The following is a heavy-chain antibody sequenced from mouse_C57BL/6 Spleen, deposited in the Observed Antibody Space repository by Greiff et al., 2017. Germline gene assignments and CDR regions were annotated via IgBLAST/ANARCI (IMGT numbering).Heavy chain of an antibody. D-gene: IGHD1-1*01. CDR3: ARAPYGSSYDY. J-gene: IGHJ2*01. CDR1: GYTFTSYW. Sequence: QVQLQQPGAELVKPGASVKLSCKASGYTFTSYWMHWVKPRPGQGLEWIGMIHPNSGSTNYNEKFKSKATLTVDKSSSTAYMQLSSLTSEDSAVYYCARAPYGSSYDYWGQGTTLTVSS. V-gene: IGHV1-64*01. CDR2: IHPNSGST.